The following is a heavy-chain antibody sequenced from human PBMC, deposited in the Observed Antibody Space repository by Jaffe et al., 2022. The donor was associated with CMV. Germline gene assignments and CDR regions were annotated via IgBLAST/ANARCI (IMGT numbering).Heavy chain of an antibody. CDR1: GFTFSSYG. V-gene: IGHV3-30*18. J-gene: IGHJ4*02. CDR2: ISHDGSNK. D-gene: IGHD3-10*01. CDR3: ANDNYYGSGSYPDY. Sequence: QVQLVESGGGVVQPGRSLRLSCAASGFTFSSYGMHWVRQGPGKGLEWVAVISHDGSNKYYVDSVKGRFTISRDNSKNTLYLQMNSLRAEDTAVYYCANDNYYGSGSYPDYWGQGTLVTVSS.